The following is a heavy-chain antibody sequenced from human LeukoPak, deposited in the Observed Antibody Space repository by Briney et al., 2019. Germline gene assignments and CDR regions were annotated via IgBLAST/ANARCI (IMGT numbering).Heavy chain of an antibody. CDR3: ARRVATKPKYCFDY. CDR1: GGSTSTFY. V-gene: IGHV4-59*08. J-gene: IGHJ4*02. CDR2: IYYSGNT. D-gene: IGHD5-24*01. Sequence: PSETLSLTCTVSGGSTSTFYWTWIRQPPGEGLEWIGYIYYSGNTNYNPSLKSRVTMSLDTSKNQFSLKLNSVTAADTAVYYCARRVATKPKYCFDYWGQGALVTVSS.